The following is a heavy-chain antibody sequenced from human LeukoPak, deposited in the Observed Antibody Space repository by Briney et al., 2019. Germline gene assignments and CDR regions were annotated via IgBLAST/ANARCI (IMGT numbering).Heavy chain of an antibody. V-gene: IGHV4-59*08. CDR1: GGSISGSY. J-gene: IGHJ4*02. Sequence: PSETLSLTCTVSGGSISGSYWSWIRQPPGKGLEWIGYIYYSGSTNYNPSLKSRVTISVDTSKNQFSLKLSSVTAADTAVYYCARHGGRGATPYYFDYWGQGTLVTVSS. D-gene: IGHD1-26*01. CDR2: IYYSGST. CDR3: ARHGGRGATPYYFDY.